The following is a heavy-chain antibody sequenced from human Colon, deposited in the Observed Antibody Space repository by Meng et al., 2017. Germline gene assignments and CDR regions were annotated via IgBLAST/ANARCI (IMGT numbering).Heavy chain of an antibody. V-gene: IGHV3-23*01. J-gene: IGHJ4*02. D-gene: IGHD2-15*01. CDR3: AKGRWGYCFGGSCYPEI. CDR2: INDRGGRT. CDR1: GFTFSNYA. Sequence: GESLKISCAASGFTFSNYAVSWVRQAPGKGLEWVSAINDRGGRTFYADSVRGRFTISRDNSNNTFFLQMNNLRAEDTAIYYCAKGRWGYCFGGSCYPEIWGQGTLVTVSS.